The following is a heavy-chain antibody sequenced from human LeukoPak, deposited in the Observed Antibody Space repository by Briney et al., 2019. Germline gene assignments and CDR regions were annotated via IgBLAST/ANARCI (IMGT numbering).Heavy chain of an antibody. J-gene: IGHJ6*02. V-gene: IGHV3-21*01. Sequence: GGSLRLSCAASGFTFSSYSMNWVRQAPGKGLEWVSSISSSSSYIYYADSVKGRFTISRDNAKNSLYLQMNSLRAEDTAVYYCARDFKGYCSSTSCYYYCCMDVWGQGTTVTVSS. CDR3: ARDFKGYCSSTSCYYYCCMDV. CDR2: ISSSSSYI. CDR1: GFTFSSYS. D-gene: IGHD2-2*01.